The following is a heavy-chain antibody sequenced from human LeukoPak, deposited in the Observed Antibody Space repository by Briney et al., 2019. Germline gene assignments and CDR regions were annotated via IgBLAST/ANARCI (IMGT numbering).Heavy chain of an antibody. CDR1: GFTFSSYW. CDR3: VRGSRSSLDI. CDR2: INSDGSRT. J-gene: IGHJ3*02. V-gene: IGHV3-74*01. Sequence: AGGSLRLSCAASGFTFSSYWMHWVRQAPGKGLVWVSPINSDGSRTRYVDFVKGRFTISRGNAKNTLYLQMNSLRAEDTAVYYCVRGSRSSLDIWGQGTMVTVSS.